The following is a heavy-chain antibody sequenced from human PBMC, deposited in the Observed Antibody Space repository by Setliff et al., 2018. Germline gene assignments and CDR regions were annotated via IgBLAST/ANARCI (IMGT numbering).Heavy chain of an antibody. CDR2: VYHSGSS. Sequence: ETLSLTCTVSGYPISRGSYWGWIRQSPGKGLEWIGSVYHSGSSYQNPSLRSRIAVSVDTSKNQFSLRLNSVTAADTAVYFCARAAARAEYSDTSAYLPFDFWGLGTLVTVSS. CDR3: ARAAARAEYSDTSAYLPFDF. CDR1: GYPISRGSY. V-gene: IGHV4-38-2*02. D-gene: IGHD3-16*01. J-gene: IGHJ4*02.